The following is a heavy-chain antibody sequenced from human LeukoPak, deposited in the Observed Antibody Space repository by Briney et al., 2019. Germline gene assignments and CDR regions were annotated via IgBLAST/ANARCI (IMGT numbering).Heavy chain of an antibody. V-gene: IGHV3-48*01. Sequence: PGGSLRLSCAASGFTFSSYSMNWVRQAPGKGLEWVSYISSSSSTIYYADSVKGRFTISRDNSKSTLYLQMNSLRSEDTAVYYCAKPRQQLVRYGLDVWGQGTTVIVSS. CDR2: ISSSSSTI. D-gene: IGHD6-6*01. J-gene: IGHJ6*02. CDR1: GFTFSSYS. CDR3: AKPRQQLVRYGLDV.